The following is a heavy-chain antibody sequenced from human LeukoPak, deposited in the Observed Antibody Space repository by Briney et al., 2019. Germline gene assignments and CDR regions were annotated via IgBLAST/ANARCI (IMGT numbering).Heavy chain of an antibody. J-gene: IGHJ4*02. CDR3: ASLPLGYCSGGSCLGGDY. CDR2: ISSNGGST. D-gene: IGHD2-15*01. V-gene: IGHV3-64*01. CDR1: GFTFSSYA. Sequence: GGSLRLSCAASGFTFSSYAMHWVRQAPGKGLEYVSAISSNGGSTYYANSVKGRFTISRDNSKNTLYLQMDSLRAEDMAVYYCASLPLGYCSGGSCLGGDYWGQGTLVTVSS.